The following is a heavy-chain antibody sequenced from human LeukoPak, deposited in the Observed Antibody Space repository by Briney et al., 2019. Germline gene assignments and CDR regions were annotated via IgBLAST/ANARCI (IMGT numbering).Heavy chain of an antibody. CDR2: IYYSGST. CDR3: ARDRRRRTYYYDSSGYGYLDY. D-gene: IGHD3-22*01. J-gene: IGHJ4*02. CDR1: GGSISSYY. Sequence: SETLSLTCTVSGGSISSYYWSWIRQPPGKGLEWIGYIYYSGSTNYNPSLKSRVTISVDTSKNQFSLKLSSVTAADTAVYYCARDRRRRTYYYDSSGYGYLDYWGQGTLVTVSS. V-gene: IGHV4-59*01.